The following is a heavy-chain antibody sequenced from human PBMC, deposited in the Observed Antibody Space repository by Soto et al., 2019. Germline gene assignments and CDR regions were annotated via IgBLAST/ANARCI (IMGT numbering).Heavy chain of an antibody. CDR2: ISAYNGNK. V-gene: IGHV1-18*01. CDR1: GFTFTTFS. CDR3: ARGGDRPDY. Sequence: QVQLVQSGAEVKKPGTSVKVSCKTSGFTFTTFSITWVRQAPGQGLEWMGWISAYNGNKNYAQKFQGRVTMTTDTSTSTAYMDLRSLTSDDTAVDYCARGGDRPDYWGQGTLVTVSS. D-gene: IGHD3-16*01. J-gene: IGHJ4*02.